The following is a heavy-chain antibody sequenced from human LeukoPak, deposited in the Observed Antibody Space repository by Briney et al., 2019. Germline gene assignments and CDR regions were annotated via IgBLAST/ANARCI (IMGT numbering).Heavy chain of an antibody. CDR2: IYTSGST. V-gene: IGHV4-4*07. J-gene: IGHJ3*02. CDR3: ARDPEECSSTSCYSDAFDI. CDR1: GVSINIYY. Sequence: SETLSLTCNVSGVSINIYYWSWLRQTPGKGLEWIGRIYTSGSTNYNPSLKSRVTMSVDTSKNQFSLKLSSVTAADTAVYYCARDPEECSSTSCYSDAFDIWGQGTMVTVSS. D-gene: IGHD2-2*01.